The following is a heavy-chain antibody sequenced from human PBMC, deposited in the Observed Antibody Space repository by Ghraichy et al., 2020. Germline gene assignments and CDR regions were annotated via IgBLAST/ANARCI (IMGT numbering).Heavy chain of an antibody. V-gene: IGHV4-34*01. CDR1: GGSFSGYY. CDR3: ARGQSGSYFRAYYFDF. Sequence: SETLSLTCAVYGGSFSGYYWSWIRQPPGKGLEWIGEINHSGSTNYNPSLKSRVTISVDTSRNQFSLNLSSLTAADTAVYYCARGQSGSYFRAYYFDFWAQGALVTVPS. CDR2: INHSGST. J-gene: IGHJ4*02. D-gene: IGHD1-26*01.